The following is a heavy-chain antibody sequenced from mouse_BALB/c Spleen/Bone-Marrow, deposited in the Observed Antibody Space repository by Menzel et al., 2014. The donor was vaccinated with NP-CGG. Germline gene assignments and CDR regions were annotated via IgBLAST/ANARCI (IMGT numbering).Heavy chain of an antibody. Sequence: EVKLMESGGGLVKPGGSLKLSCAQPLDSLSVAMPCLGFASLQRRLEWVAEISSGGSYTYYPDTVTGRFTISRDNAKNTLYLEMSSLRSEDTAMYYCTRDRGYFDYWGQGTTLTVSS. CDR2: ISSGGSYT. CDR3: TRDRGYFDY. D-gene: IGHD3-1*01. J-gene: IGHJ2*01. CDR1: DSLSVAMP. V-gene: IGHV5-9-4*01.